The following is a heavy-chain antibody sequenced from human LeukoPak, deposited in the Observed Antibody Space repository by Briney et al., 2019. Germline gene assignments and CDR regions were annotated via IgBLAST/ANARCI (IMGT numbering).Heavy chain of an antibody. CDR3: AKAIARGADY. CDR2: IRYDGSTK. D-gene: IGHD3-10*01. CDR1: GFTFRNYD. J-gene: IGHJ4*02. V-gene: IGHV3-30*02. Sequence: PGGSLRLSCAASGFTFRNYDMHGVRQPTGKGLEGVAFIRYDGSTKFYAESVKGGFPISGDSYKNRLYRQIDSLRVGDTCVYYCAKAIARGADYWGQGTLVTV.